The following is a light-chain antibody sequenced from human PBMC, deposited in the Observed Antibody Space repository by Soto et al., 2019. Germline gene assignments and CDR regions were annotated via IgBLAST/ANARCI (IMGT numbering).Light chain of an antibody. CDR2: DVS. V-gene: IGLV2-11*01. J-gene: IGLJ2*01. CDR1: SNNIGGYNY. Sequence: QSALTQPRSVSGSPGQSVTLSCTGASNNIGGYNYVSWYQHHPGKVPQLIIYDVSKRPSGVPDRCSGSKSGNTASLTISGLQVDDEADYYCCSYAGTDTWIFGGGTQLTVL. CDR3: CSYAGTDTWI.